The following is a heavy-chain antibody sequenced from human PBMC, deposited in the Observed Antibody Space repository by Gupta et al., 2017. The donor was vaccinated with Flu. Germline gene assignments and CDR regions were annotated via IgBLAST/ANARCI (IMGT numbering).Heavy chain of an antibody. CDR2: ISGSGDIT. V-gene: IGHV3-23*01. D-gene: IGHD2-21*02. Sequence: LSCEAYGFTFSSHAMSWVLHAPGEGLEWVSTISGSGDITLYADAVKGRFTISRDNSKNTLYLQMNSLGAQDTAVSYWAKVLLGNTATCTNPLDYWGQGTQVTVSS. CDR1: GFTFSSHA. J-gene: IGHJ4*02. CDR3: AKVLLGNTATCTNPLDY.